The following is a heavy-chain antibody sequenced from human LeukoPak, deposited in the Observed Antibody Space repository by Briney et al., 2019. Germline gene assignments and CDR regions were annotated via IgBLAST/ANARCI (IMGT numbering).Heavy chain of an antibody. D-gene: IGHD3-10*01. CDR1: GFTFSGSA. J-gene: IGHJ4*02. V-gene: IGHV3-73*01. Sequence: QPGGSLKLSCAASGFTFSGSAMHCVRQASGKGLEWVGRIRSKANSYTTTYAASVKGRFTISRDDSKNTAYLQMNSLKTEDTAVYYCTRHPLWFGEPTSDYWGQGTLVTVSS. CDR3: TRHPLWFGEPTSDY. CDR2: IRSKANSYTT.